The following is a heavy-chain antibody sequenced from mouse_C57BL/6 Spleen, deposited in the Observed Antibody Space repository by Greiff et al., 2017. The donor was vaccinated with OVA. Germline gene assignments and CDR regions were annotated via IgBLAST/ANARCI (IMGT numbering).Heavy chain of an antibody. V-gene: IGHV1-76*01. Sequence: QVQLQQSGAELVRPGASVKLSCKASGYTFTDYYINWVKQRPGQGLEWIARIYPGSGNTYYTAKFKGKANLTAEKSSSTAYMQLSSLTSEDSAVYFCARSPYDYAFDYWGQGTTLTVSS. CDR1: GYTFTDYY. CDR2: IYPGSGNT. J-gene: IGHJ2*01. CDR3: ARSPYDYAFDY. D-gene: IGHD2-4*01.